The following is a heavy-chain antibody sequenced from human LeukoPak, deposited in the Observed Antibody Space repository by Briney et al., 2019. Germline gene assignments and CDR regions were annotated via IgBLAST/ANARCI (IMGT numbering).Heavy chain of an antibody. CDR2: ISGSGGST. D-gene: IGHD3-22*01. CDR3: AKVQPFYYYDSSGYYYFDY. J-gene: IGHJ4*02. CDR1: GFTFSSYA. Sequence: GGSLRLSCAASGFTFSSYAMSWVRQAPGKGLEWVSAISGSGGSTYYADSVKGRFTISRDNSKNTLYLQMNSLRAADTAVYYCAKVQPFYYYDSSGYYYFDYWGQGALVTVSS. V-gene: IGHV3-23*01.